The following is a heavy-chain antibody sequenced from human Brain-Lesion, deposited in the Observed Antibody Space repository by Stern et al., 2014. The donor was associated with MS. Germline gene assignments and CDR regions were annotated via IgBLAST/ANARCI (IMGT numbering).Heavy chain of an antibody. J-gene: IGHJ6*02. CDR2: INPNSGGT. CDR3: ARGYYGSGRPQKGMDV. CDR1: GYTFTGYY. V-gene: IGHV1-2*02. D-gene: IGHD3-10*01. Sequence: VQLEESGAEVKKPGASVKVSCKASGYTFTGYYMYWVRQAPGPGLEWMGWINPNSGGTHYAQKFQGRVTMTRDTSITTAYMELSRLRSDDTAVYYCARGYYGSGRPQKGMDVWGQGTTVTVSS.